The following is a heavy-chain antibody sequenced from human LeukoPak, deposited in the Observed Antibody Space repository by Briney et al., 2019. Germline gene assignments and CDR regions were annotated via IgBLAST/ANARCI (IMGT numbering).Heavy chain of an antibody. CDR3: ARGGTVTTTYYYYYMDV. CDR2: ISAYNGNT. CDR1: GYTFTSYG. D-gene: IGHD4-11*01. V-gene: IGHV1-18*01. Sequence: GASVKVSCKASGYTFTSYGISWVRQAPGQGLEWMGWISAYNGNTNYAQKLQGRVTMTTDTSTSTAYMELRSLRSDDTAVYYCARGGTVTTTYYYYYMDVWGKGTTVTVSS. J-gene: IGHJ6*03.